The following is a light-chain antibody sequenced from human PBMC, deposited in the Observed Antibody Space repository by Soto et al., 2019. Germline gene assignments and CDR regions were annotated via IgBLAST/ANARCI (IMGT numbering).Light chain of an antibody. V-gene: IGKV3-20*01. CDR3: QQYGGSPRT. CDR2: GAS. CDR1: QSVSSN. Sequence: EIVLTQSPGTLSLSPGERATLSCRASQSVSSNLAWYQQKPGQAPRLLLYGASTRATGIPDRFSGSGSGTDFTLTITRLEPEDFAVYYCQQYGGSPRTFGQGTRVDIK. J-gene: IGKJ1*01.